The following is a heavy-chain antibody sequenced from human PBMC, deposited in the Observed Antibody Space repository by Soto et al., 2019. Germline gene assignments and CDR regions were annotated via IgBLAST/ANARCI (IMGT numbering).Heavy chain of an antibody. CDR1: GDSISSYY. Sequence: QVQLQESGPGLVKPSETLSLTCSVSGDSISSYYWSWIRQSAGKGLEWNGRIQNSGNAYYNPSLEGRVTISEDTSKNQFSLKVSSVTAADTAVYYCARDGTSSYGLDVWGQGTTVTVSS. D-gene: IGHD2-2*01. CDR3: ARDGTSSYGLDV. CDR2: IQNSGNA. J-gene: IGHJ6*02. V-gene: IGHV4-4*07.